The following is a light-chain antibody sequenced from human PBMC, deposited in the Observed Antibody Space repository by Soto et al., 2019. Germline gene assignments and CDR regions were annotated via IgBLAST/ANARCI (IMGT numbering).Light chain of an antibody. V-gene: IGKV3D-15*01. CDR3: QQYNNWPLT. J-gene: IGKJ5*01. CDR1: QSVSDK. Sequence: EVLMTQSPDTLCVSPGERVTLSCRASQSVSDKLAWYQQKPGQGPRPLVYRASTRATGVPARFSGGGSGTEFTLTITSLQSEDFAVYWCQQYNNWPLTFGPGTRLEIK. CDR2: RAS.